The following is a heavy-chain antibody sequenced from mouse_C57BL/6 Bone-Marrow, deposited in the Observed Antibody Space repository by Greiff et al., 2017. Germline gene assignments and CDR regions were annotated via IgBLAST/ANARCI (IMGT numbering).Heavy chain of an antibody. CDR3: THFYCCGSSPAWFAY. J-gene: IGHJ3*01. Sequence: VQLQQSGAELVRPGASVKLSCTASGFNITDDYMHWVKQRPEQGLEWIGWIDPENGDTEYASKFQGKATFTADTSSNTAYLQLSSLTSEDTAVYFCTHFYCCGSSPAWFAYWGQGTLVTVSA. D-gene: IGHD1-1*01. CDR2: IDPENGDT. V-gene: IGHV14-4*01. CDR1: GFNITDDY.